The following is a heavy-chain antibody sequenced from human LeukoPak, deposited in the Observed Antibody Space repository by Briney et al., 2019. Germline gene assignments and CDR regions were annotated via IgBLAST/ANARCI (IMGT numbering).Heavy chain of an antibody. CDR3: GKTTVGYSSGQKPAWPVDY. CDR2: IFGGGGSP. Sequence: GSLRLSCEASGFTFGSHAMCWVRQAPGKGREWVAGIFGGGGSPHYADPVKGRFTISRDNSRNTGYLQINSLRAEDTAVYYCGKTTVGYSSGQKPAWPVDYWGQGTLVTVSS. J-gene: IGHJ4*02. CDR1: GFTFGSHA. D-gene: IGHD5-18*01. V-gene: IGHV3-23*01.